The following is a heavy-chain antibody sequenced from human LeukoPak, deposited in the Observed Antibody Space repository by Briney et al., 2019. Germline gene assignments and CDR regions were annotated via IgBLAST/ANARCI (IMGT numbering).Heavy chain of an antibody. CDR3: ARLGAYYYDSSGLNWFDP. D-gene: IGHD3-22*01. Sequence: GGSLRPSCAASGFTFSSYWMSWVRQAPGKGLEWVANIKQDGSEKYYVDSVKGRFTISRDNAKNSLYLQMNSLRAEDTAVYYCARLGAYYYDSSGLNWFDPWGQGTLVTVSS. J-gene: IGHJ5*02. CDR1: GFTFSSYW. CDR2: IKQDGSEK. V-gene: IGHV3-7*01.